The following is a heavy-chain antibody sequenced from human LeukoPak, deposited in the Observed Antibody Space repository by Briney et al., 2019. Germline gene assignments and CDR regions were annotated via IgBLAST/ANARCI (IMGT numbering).Heavy chain of an antibody. CDR2: INRGGST. Sequence: SSETLSLTCAVYGGSFSGYYWSWIRQPPGKGLEWIGEINRGGSTNYNPSLKSRVTVSVDTSKNQFSLTLSSVTAADTAVYYCARDTVAVAGTDYWGQGTLVTVSS. CDR3: ARDTVAVAGTDY. J-gene: IGHJ4*02. D-gene: IGHD6-19*01. V-gene: IGHV4-34*01. CDR1: GGSFSGYY.